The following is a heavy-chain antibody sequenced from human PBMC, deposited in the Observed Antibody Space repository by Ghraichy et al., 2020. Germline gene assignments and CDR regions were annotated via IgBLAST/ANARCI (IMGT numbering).Heavy chain of an antibody. CDR2: IYYSGNT. V-gene: IGHV4-39*07. D-gene: IGHD6-13*01. J-gene: IGHJ5*02. CDR1: GGSISNTNYY. Sequence: SETLSLTCTVSGGSISNTNYYWGWIRQPPGKGLEWIASIYYSGNTYYNPSLKSRVTISVDMSKNQVSLKLSSVTAADTAVYHCARVRTGYLPTWFDPWGQGTLVVVSS. CDR3: ARVRTGYLPTWFDP.